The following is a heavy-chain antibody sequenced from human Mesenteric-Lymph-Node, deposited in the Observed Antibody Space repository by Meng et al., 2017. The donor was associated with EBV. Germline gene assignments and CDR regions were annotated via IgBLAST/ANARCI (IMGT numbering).Heavy chain of an antibody. D-gene: IGHD5-12*01. J-gene: IGHJ4*02. CDR3: ARDGYSGYDRIDY. CDR1: GYTFTGYG. CDR2: ISAYNGNT. V-gene: IGHV1-18*04. Sequence: VNLVQSGGEVKKPGASVKVSCKASGYTFTGYGISWVRQAPGQGLEWMGWISAYNGNTKFAQKVQGRITMTTDTSTTTAYMELRSLRSDDTAVYYCARDGYSGYDRIDYWGQGTLVTVSS.